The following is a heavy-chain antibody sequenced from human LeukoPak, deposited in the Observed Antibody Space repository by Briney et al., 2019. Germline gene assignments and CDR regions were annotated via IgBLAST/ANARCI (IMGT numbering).Heavy chain of an antibody. CDR2: ISWNSGSI. J-gene: IGHJ4*02. D-gene: IGHD2-2*02. CDR1: GFTFDDYA. CDR3: ASCSSTSCYRGFDY. Sequence: QPGGSLRLSCAASGFTFDDYAMHWVRQAPGEGLEWVSGISWNSGSIGYADSVKGRFTISRDNAKNSLYLQMNSLRAEDTALYYCASCSSTSCYRGFDYWGQGTLVTVSS. V-gene: IGHV3-9*01.